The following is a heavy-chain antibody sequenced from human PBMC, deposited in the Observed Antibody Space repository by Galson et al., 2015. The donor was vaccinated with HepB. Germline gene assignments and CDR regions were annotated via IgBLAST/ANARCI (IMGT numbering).Heavy chain of an antibody. J-gene: IGHJ6*03. CDR3: ARYLEWTNTYYYYMDV. V-gene: IGHV1-18*01. CDR1: GYTFTSYG. D-gene: IGHD3-3*01. CDR2: ISAYNGNT. Sequence: SVKVSCKASGYTFTSYGISWVRQAPGQGLEWMGWISAYNGNTNYAQKLQGRVTMTTDTSTSTAYMELRSLRSDDTAVYYCARYLEWTNTYYYYMDVWGKGTTVTVSS.